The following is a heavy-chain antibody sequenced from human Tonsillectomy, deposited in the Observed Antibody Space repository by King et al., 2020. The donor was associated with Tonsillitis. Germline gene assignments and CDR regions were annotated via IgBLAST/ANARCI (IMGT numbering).Heavy chain of an antibody. CDR1: GFSINNRYY. D-gene: IGHD3-16*01. Sequence: QLQESGPGLVKTSETLSLTCTVSGFSINNRYYWGWIRQSPGKGLEWIGSLYHGGSTHYNPSLNSRVNISSETSKNQFSLTLNSVTAADTAVYYCARDPAHYAWGSCPKSFDSGGPGILVTVSS. J-gene: IGHJ4*02. CDR2: LYHGGST. CDR3: ARDPAHYAWGSCPKSFDS. V-gene: IGHV4-38-2*02.